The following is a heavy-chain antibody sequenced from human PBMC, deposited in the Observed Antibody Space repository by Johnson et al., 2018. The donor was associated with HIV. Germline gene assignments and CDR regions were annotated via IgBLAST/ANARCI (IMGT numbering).Heavy chain of an antibody. CDR1: GFVFNNYA. V-gene: IGHV3-7*01. D-gene: IGHD4-11*01. CDR2: IKQEGSEN. CDR3: ARDDDYSRVRAFDF. Sequence: VQLVESGGGVVQPGRSLRLSCAASGFVFNNYALHWVRQTPGKGLEWVANIKQEGSENYYVDSVWGRFSISRDNAKSSLCLQMNSLRVDDTAVYYCARDDDYSRVRAFDFWGQGTTVTVSS. J-gene: IGHJ3*01.